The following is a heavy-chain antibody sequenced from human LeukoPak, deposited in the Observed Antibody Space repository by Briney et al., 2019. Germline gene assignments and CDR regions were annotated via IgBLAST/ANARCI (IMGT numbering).Heavy chain of an antibody. CDR3: ARDKSGSYRNWFDP. V-gene: IGHV4-59*01. CDR1: GGSISSYY. J-gene: IGHJ5*02. CDR2: IYYSGST. Sequence: PSEILSLTCTVSGGSISSYYWSWIRQPPGKGLEWIGYIYYSGSTNYNPSLKSRVTISVDTSKNQFSLKLSSVTAADTAVYYCARDKSGSYRNWFDPWGQGTLVTVSS. D-gene: IGHD1-26*01.